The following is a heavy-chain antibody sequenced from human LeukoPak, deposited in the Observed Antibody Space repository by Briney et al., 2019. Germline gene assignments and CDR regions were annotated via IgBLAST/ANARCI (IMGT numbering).Heavy chain of an antibody. Sequence: GGSLRLSCAASGFTFSCYSMNWVRQSPGDGLEWVSSISSSSSYIYYADSVKGQFTISSDNAKNSLYLQMTSLRAEDPAVYYCASDYGDHDAFDIWGQGTMVTVSS. CDR2: ISSSSSYI. D-gene: IGHD4-17*01. J-gene: IGHJ3*02. CDR3: ASDYGDHDAFDI. V-gene: IGHV3-21*01. CDR1: GFTFSCYS.